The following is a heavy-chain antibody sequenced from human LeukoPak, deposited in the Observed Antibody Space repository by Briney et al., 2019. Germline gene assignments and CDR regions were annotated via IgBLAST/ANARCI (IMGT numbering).Heavy chain of an antibody. CDR3: ATEHPRKVGFGDLDY. Sequence: GGSLRLSCAASRFTFSTYLIHWVRQAPGKGLEWVAVISFDENILYYGDSVRGRFTISRDNSKNTVSLQMNSLRAEDTAVYYCATEHPRKVGFGDLDYWGQGTLVTVSS. CDR2: ISFDENIL. D-gene: IGHD4-17*01. V-gene: IGHV3-30*04. J-gene: IGHJ4*02. CDR1: RFTFSTYL.